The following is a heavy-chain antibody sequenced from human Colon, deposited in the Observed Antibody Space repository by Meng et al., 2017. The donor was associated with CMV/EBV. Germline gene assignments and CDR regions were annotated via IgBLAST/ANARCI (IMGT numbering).Heavy chain of an antibody. J-gene: IGHJ6*02. CDR3: AIKPDYDSSGYAFYDYGMDV. CDR2: ILTGRGGT. CDR1: GFSFRDFA. V-gene: IGHV3-23*03. D-gene: IGHD3-22*01. Sequence: GESLKISCAASGFSFRDFAMTWVRQAPGKGPEWVSVILTGRGGTHYVDSVKGRFTVSRDDSKSTMYLQMNSLRAEDTAVYYCAIKPDYDSSGYAFYDYGMDVWGQGTTVTVSS.